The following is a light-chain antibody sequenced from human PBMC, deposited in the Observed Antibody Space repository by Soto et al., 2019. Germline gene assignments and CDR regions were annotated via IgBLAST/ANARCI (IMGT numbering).Light chain of an antibody. CDR3: LQLNTYPFT. J-gene: IGKJ3*01. V-gene: IGKV1-9*01. CDR2: AAS. Sequence: IPLTQSPSSLSASVGDRVTITCRASQGVTSYLAWYQQKPGKAPKLLIYAASTLQSGVPSRFSGSGSVTDFTLTISSLQPEDFATYYCLQLNTYPFTLGPGTKVEIK. CDR1: QGVTSY.